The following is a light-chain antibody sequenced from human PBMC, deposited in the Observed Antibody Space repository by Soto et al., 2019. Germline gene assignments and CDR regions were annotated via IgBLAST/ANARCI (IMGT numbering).Light chain of an antibody. CDR3: MQHLQSWT. CDR2: LGS. CDR1: QSLLHSNGYNY. V-gene: IGKV2-28*01. J-gene: IGKJ1*01. Sequence: DIVMTQSPLSLPVTPGEPASISCRSSQSLLHSNGYNYLDCYLQKPGQSPQLLIYLGSNRSSGVPDRFSGSGSGTDFTLKISRVEAEDVGVYYCMQHLQSWTFGQGTKVDIK.